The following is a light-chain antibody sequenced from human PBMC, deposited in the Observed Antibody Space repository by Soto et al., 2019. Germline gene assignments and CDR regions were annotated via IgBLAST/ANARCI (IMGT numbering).Light chain of an antibody. V-gene: IGKV1-12*01. CDR2: AAS. CDR1: QDVGVY. J-gene: IGKJ4*01. Sequence: DIQVTQSPPSVSASVGDRVTITCRASQDVGVYLAWYQQKPGTAPKLLISAASTLPVGVPAGFSGSGSGTDFTLTIRSLEPEDSATYFCQQCARFPLSFGRGTKVEIK. CDR3: QQCARFPLS.